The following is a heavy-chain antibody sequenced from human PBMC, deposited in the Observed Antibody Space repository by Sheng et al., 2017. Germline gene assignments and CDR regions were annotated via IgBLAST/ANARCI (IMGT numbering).Heavy chain of an antibody. Sequence: QVQLVQSGAEVKKPGSSVKVSCKASGGTFSSYAISWVRQAPGQGLEWMGGIIPIFGTANYAQKFQGRVTITTDESTSTAYMELSSLRSEDTAVYYCARSLLLWFRELLDYYYYMDVWGKGTTVTVSS. V-gene: IGHV1-69*05. CDR3: ARSLLLWFRELLDYYYYMDV. D-gene: IGHD3-10*01. CDR2: IIPIFGTA. J-gene: IGHJ6*03. CDR1: GGTFSSYA.